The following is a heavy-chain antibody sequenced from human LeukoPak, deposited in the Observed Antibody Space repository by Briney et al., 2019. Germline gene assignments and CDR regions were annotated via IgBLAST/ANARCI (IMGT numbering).Heavy chain of an antibody. D-gene: IGHD1-26*01. V-gene: IGHV1-3*03. J-gene: IGHJ5*02. Sequence: ASVKVSCKASGYTFTSYAMHWVRQAPGQRLEWMGWINAGNGNTKYSQEFQGRVTITRDTSASTAYMELSSLRSEDMAVCYCARAMTFFSGSYYGDWFDPWGQGTLVTVSS. CDR1: GYTFTSYA. CDR3: ARAMTFFSGSYYGDWFDP. CDR2: INAGNGNT.